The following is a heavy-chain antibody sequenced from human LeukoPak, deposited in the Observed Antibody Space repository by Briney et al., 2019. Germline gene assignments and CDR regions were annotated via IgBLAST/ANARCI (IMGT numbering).Heavy chain of an antibody. Sequence: GASVKVSCKASGYTFTSYYMHWVRQAPGQGLEWMGIINPSGGSTSYAQKFQGRVTMTRDTSTSTVYMELSSLRSEDTAVYYCAREISSSSWYFSSQGAEYFQHWGQGTLVTVSS. J-gene: IGHJ1*01. CDR1: GYTFTSYY. CDR2: INPSGGST. V-gene: IGHV1-46*01. CDR3: AREISSSSWYFSSQGAEYFQH. D-gene: IGHD6-13*01.